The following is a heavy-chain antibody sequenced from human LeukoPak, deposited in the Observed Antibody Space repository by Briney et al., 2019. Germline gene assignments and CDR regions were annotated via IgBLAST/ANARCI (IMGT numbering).Heavy chain of an antibody. J-gene: IGHJ3*01. CDR1: GFTFSYKP. Sequence: GGSLRLSCAASGFTFSYKPMRWVRQAPGKGLEWVSGIGARGDSTYYAHSVKARFTISTTNSKNTLFFHMNSWRPPDTAVYYFAKLLGVVNDPFDVWGQGTMVTVSS. CDR3: AKLLGVVNDPFDV. V-gene: IGHV3-23*01. D-gene: IGHD3-22*01. CDR2: IGARGDST.